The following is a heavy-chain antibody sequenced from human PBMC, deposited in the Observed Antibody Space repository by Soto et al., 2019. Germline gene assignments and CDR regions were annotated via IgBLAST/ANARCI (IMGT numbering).Heavy chain of an antibody. CDR2: INPNSGGT. CDR3: AREYNCTNGVCYTYFDY. D-gene: IGHD2-8*01. Sequence: GASVKVSCKAPGYTFTGYYMHWVRQAPGQGLEWMGWINPNSGGTNYAQKFQGWVTMTRDTSISTAYMELSRLRSDDTAVYYCAREYNCTNGVCYTYFDYWGQGTLVTVSS. CDR1: GYTFTGYY. V-gene: IGHV1-2*04. J-gene: IGHJ4*02.